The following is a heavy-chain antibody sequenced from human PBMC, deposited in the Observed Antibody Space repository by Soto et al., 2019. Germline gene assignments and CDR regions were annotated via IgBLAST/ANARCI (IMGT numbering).Heavy chain of an antibody. Sequence: GGSLRLSCAASGFTFSSYAMSWVRQAPGKGLEWVSAISGSGGSTYYADSVKGRFTISKDQSKNTLYLQMNSLRAEDTAVYYCANYALTGTTREAFDIWGQGTMVTVSS. CDR1: GFTFSSYA. D-gene: IGHD1-7*01. V-gene: IGHV3-23*01. CDR3: ANYALTGTTREAFDI. J-gene: IGHJ3*02. CDR2: ISGSGGST.